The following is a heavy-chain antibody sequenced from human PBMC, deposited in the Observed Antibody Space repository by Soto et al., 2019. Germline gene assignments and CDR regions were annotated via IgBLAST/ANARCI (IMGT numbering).Heavy chain of an antibody. J-gene: IGHJ4*02. CDR2: IIPIFVTA. CDR3: AGDRFPGRGYMGAQRLDY. V-gene: IGHV1-69*06. Sequence: QVQLVQSGAEVKKPGSSVKVSCKASGGTFCSYAISWVRQAPGQGLEWMGGIIPIFVTANYAQKFQGRVTITADKSTSTAYMELGSLRSEDTAVYYCAGDRFPGRGYMGAQRLDYWGQGTLVTVSS. D-gene: IGHD5-18*01. CDR1: GGTFCSYA.